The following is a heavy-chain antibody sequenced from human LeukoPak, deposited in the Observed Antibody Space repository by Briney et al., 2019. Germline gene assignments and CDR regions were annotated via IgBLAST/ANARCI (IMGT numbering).Heavy chain of an antibody. J-gene: IGHJ4*02. CDR1: GFSFSSYW. CDR2: IDSDGSST. D-gene: IGHD6-6*01. V-gene: IGHV3-74*01. CDR3: ARLGGSSPFDY. Sequence: GGSLRLSCAASGFSFSSYWMHWVRQAPGKGLVWVSRIDSDGSSTTYADSVKGRFTISRDNAKNTLYLQMNSLRADDTAVYYCARLGGSSPFDYWGQGTLVTVSS.